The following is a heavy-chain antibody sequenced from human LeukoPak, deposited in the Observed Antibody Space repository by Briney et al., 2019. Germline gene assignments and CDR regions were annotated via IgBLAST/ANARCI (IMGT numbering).Heavy chain of an antibody. V-gene: IGHV4-34*01. CDR2: INHSGST. D-gene: IGHD3-16*02. Sequence: PSETLSLTCAVYGGSFSGYYWSWIRQPPGKGLEWIGEINHSGSTNYNPSLKSRVAISVDTSKNQFSLKLSSVTAADTAVFYCARAVYYDYVWGSYPYYYYYMDVWGKGPRSPSP. CDR1: GGSFSGYY. CDR3: ARAVYYDYVWGSYPYYYYYMDV. J-gene: IGHJ6*03.